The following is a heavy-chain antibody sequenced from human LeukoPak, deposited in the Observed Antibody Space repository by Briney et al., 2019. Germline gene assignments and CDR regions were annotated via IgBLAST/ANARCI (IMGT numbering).Heavy chain of an antibody. J-gene: IGHJ5*02. V-gene: IGHV3-15*01. CDR1: GFTFSSYW. CDR2: IKSKDDGGTT. Sequence: GGSLRLSCAASGFTFSSYWMHWVRQAPGKGLECVGRIKSKDDGGTTDYAAPVKGRFTISRDDSKNTLYLQMNSLKTEDTAVYYCTTVKRYCSSSRCYNAWFDPWGQGSLVTVSS. CDR3: TTVKRYCSSSRCYNAWFDP. D-gene: IGHD2-2*01.